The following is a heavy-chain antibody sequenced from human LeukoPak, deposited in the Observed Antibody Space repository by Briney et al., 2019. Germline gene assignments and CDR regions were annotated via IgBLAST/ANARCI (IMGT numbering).Heavy chain of an antibody. CDR2: INSDGSTT. V-gene: IGHV3-74*01. CDR3: ARGNYYGQDY. D-gene: IGHD3-10*01. CDR1: GFTFSSYW. J-gene: IGHJ4*02. Sequence: GGSLRLSCGASGFTFSSYWMHWVRQAPGKGLVWISRINSDGSTTSYANSVKGRFTISRDNAKNTLYLQMNSLRAEDTAVYYCARGNYYGQDYWGQGTLVTVSS.